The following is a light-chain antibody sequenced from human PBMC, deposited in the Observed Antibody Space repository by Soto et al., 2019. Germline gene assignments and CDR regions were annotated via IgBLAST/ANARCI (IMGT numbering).Light chain of an antibody. Sequence: DFVMTQSPDSLAVSLGERATINCKSSQSVLYSTNNKNYLAWYQQKPGQPPKLLIYWASTRESGVPDRFSGSGSGTDFTLTISSLQAEDVARYFCQQYYTNPFTFGGGTKVDLK. CDR3: QQYYTNPFT. V-gene: IGKV4-1*01. J-gene: IGKJ4*01. CDR2: WAS. CDR1: QSVLYSTNNKNY.